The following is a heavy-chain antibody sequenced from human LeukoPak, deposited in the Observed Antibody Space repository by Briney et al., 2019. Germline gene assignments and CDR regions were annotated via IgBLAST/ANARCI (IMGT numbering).Heavy chain of an antibody. CDR1: GGTLIIHA. Sequence: SVKVSCEASGGTLIIHAISWVRQAPGPGLEWMGRIIPIFGTANYAQKFQGRVTITADKSTSTAYMELSSLRSEDTAVYYCARDSARERGLWFDPWGQGTLVTVSS. D-gene: IGHD3-16*01. CDR3: ARDSARERGLWFDP. J-gene: IGHJ5*02. V-gene: IGHV1-69*06. CDR2: IIPIFGTA.